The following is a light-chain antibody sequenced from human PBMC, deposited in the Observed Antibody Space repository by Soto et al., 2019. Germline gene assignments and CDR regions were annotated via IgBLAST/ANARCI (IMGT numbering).Light chain of an antibody. Sequence: DIVMTQSPDSLAVSLGERATINCKSSQSVLYSSDNKNYFAWYQQKQGQPPKLLIYWASTRESGVPDRFSGSGSGTEFPLTISSLQAEDVAVYHCQQYYSTSWTFGQGTKVEIK. J-gene: IGKJ1*01. V-gene: IGKV4-1*01. CDR2: WAS. CDR1: QSVLYSSDNKNY. CDR3: QQYYSTSWT.